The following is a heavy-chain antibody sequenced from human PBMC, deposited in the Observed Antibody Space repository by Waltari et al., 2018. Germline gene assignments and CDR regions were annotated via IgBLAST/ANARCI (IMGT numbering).Heavy chain of an antibody. Sequence: QVQLQESGPGLVKPSQTLSLTCTVSGGSISSGGYYWSWIRQHPGKGLEWIGEINHSGSTNYNPSLKSRVTISVDTSKNQFSLKLSSGTAADTAVYYCARGLVAVRGLEWFNWFDPWGQGTLVTVSS. V-gene: IGHV4-31*03. J-gene: IGHJ5*02. CDR1: GGSISSGGYY. CDR3: ARGLVAVRGLEWFNWFDP. CDR2: INHSGST. D-gene: IGHD3-3*01.